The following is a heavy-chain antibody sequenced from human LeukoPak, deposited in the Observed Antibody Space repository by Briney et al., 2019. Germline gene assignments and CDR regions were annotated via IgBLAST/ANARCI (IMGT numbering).Heavy chain of an antibody. V-gene: IGHV4-38-2*02. CDR3: ARVGSGSWPFDY. J-gene: IGHJ4*02. CDR2: SGST. Sequence: PSETLSLTCTVSGYSISSGYYWGWIRQPPGKGLEWIGSGSTYYNPSLKSRVTISVDTSKNQFSLKLSSVTAADTAVYYCARVGSGSWPFDYWGQGTLVTVSS. CDR1: GYSISSGYY. D-gene: IGHD6-13*01.